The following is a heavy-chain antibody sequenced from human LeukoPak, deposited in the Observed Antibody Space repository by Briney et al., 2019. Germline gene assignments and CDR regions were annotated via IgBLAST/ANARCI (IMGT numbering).Heavy chain of an antibody. CDR1: GDSISSPNW. D-gene: IGHD3-16*01. Sequence: NPSETLSLTCAVSGDSISSPNWWTWVRQPPGQGLEWIGEIYHRGSTKYNTSLKSRVTISVDRTKNQYSLNLSSVTAADTAVYYCARSLGPLGFYIDHWGQGTLVTVSS. CDR3: ARSLGPLGFYIDH. CDR2: IYHRGST. V-gene: IGHV4-4*02. J-gene: IGHJ4*02.